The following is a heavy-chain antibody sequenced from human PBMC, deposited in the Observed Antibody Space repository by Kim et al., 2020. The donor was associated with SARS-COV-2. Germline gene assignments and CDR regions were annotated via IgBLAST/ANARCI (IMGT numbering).Heavy chain of an antibody. V-gene: IGHV1-2*02. D-gene: IGHD6-13*01. CDR1: GYTFTGYY. CDR2: INPNSGGT. Sequence: ASVKVSCKASGYTFTGYYMHWVRQAPGQGLEWMGWINPNSGGTNYAQKFQGRVTMTRDTSISTAYMELSRLRSDDTAVYYCARGGIAAAGPDDAFDIWGQGTMVTVSS. J-gene: IGHJ3*02. CDR3: ARGGIAAAGPDDAFDI.